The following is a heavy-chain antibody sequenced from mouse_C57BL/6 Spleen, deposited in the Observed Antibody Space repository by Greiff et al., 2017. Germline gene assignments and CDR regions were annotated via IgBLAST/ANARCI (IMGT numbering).Heavy chain of an antibody. J-gene: IGHJ2*01. CDR3: ARRELDFYFDY. D-gene: IGHD4-1*01. V-gene: IGHV1-50*01. CDR1: GYTFTSYW. Sequence: VQLQQPGAELVKPGASVKLSCKASGYTFTSYWMPWVKQRPGQGLEWIGEIDPSDSYTNYNQKFKGKATLTVDTSSSTAYMQLSSLTSEDSAVYYCARRELDFYFDYWGQGTTLTVSS. CDR2: IDPSDSYT.